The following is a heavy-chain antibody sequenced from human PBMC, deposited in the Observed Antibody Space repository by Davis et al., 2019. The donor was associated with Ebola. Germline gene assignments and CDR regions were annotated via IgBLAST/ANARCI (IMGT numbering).Heavy chain of an antibody. J-gene: IGHJ4*02. Sequence: GESLKISCAASGFTFSDYYMSWIRQAPGKGLEWVSYISSSGSTIYYADSVKGRFTISRDNAKNSLYLQMNSLRAEDTAVYYCAGRYCSNGVCPFDSWGQGTLVTVSS. CDR2: ISSSGSTI. V-gene: IGHV3-11*04. CDR1: GFTFSDYY. D-gene: IGHD2-8*01. CDR3: AGRYCSNGVCPFDS.